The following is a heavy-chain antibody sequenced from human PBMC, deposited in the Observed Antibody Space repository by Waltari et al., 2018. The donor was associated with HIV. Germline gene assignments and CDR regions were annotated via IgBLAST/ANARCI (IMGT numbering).Heavy chain of an antibody. CDR3: VRVEYVGWASDYHYGMDV. Sequence: EVQLVESGGALVKPGGSLRISCAASGFTFTNYWMNWVLQAPGKGLVWVARINSDGTSRAYWASKKGRFTISRGNGNSTLDLQMRRLRVEDTAVYDCVRVEYVGWASDYHYGMDVWGQGTTVIVSS. CDR2: INSDGTSR. D-gene: IGHD2-8*01. J-gene: IGHJ6*02. CDR1: GFTFTNYW. V-gene: IGHV3-74*03.